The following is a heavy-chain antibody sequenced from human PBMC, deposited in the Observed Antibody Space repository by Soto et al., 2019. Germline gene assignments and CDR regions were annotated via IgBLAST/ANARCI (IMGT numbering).Heavy chain of an antibody. V-gene: IGHV5-51*01. CDR3: ARPLYNPEQMATILTPDAFDI. CDR1: GYSFTSYW. D-gene: IGHD5-12*01. Sequence: PGESLKNSGKGSGYSFTSYWIGWVRQMNEKGMEWNGIIYPRHSHPRYSPSFQGHVTISADKSISTAYLQWSSLKASDTAMYYCARPLYNPEQMATILTPDAFDIWGQGTMVTVSS. CDR2: IYPRHSHP. J-gene: IGHJ3*02.